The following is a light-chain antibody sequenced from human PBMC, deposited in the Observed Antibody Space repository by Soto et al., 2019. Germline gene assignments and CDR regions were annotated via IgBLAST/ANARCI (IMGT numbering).Light chain of an antibody. CDR3: QQSYMDPIT. CDR1: QSISSY. CDR2: AAS. J-gene: IGKJ5*01. Sequence: IQTTQSPSSLSASVGDRVTITCRASQSISSYLNWYQQKPGKAPKLLIYAASSLQSGVPSRFSGSGSGTDFTLTISSLQPEDFATYFCQQSYMDPITFGQGTRLEI. V-gene: IGKV1-39*01.